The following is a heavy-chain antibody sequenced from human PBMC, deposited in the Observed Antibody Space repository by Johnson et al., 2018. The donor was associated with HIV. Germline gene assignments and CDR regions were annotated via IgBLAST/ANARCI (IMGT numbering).Heavy chain of an antibody. J-gene: IGHJ3*02. CDR2: ISGSSGSQ. V-gene: IGHV3-23*04. CDR1: GFTFSSYA. CDR3: AKDGGRLRTDAFDI. Sequence: MQLVESGGGVVQPGRSLRLSCAASGFTFSSYAMSWVRPAPGKGLAGVSAISGSSGSQSYADSVMGRITISRDNSKNTLYLQINSLRTEDTAVYYWAKDGGRLRTDAFDIWGQGTMVTVSS. D-gene: IGHD2-15*01.